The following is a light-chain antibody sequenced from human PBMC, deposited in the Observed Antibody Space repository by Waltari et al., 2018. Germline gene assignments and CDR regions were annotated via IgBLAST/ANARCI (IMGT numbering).Light chain of an antibody. Sequence: QSALTQPRSVSGSPGQSVTISCAGTRSDVGAYNHVSWYQQSPGTAPKLLIYEVNNRPSGVPERFSASKSGNTASLTISGLRAEDEADYYCCSYAGDYTLVFGGGTKLTVL. CDR2: EVN. V-gene: IGLV2-11*01. CDR1: RSDVGAYNH. CDR3: CSYAGDYTLV. J-gene: IGLJ2*01.